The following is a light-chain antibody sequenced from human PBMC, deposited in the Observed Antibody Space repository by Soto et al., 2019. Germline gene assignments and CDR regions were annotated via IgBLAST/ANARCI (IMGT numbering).Light chain of an antibody. J-gene: IGKJ4*01. CDR3: QQYNNSSPFN. CDR1: QSISSN. Sequence: EIVMTQSPATLSVSPGETATLSCRASQSISSNLAWYQQKPCQAPRLLIYGASTMDTRIPASFSGSGSGNEFTLTISSLQSEDIAVYYWQQYNNSSPFNFGGRTKGEIK. CDR2: GAS. V-gene: IGKV3-15*01.